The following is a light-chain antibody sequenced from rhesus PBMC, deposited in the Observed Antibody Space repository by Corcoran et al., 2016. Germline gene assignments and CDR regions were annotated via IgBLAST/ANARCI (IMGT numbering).Light chain of an antibody. V-gene: IGKV2-78*01. CDR2: EVS. CDR3: EQTLQTPYS. Sequence: DIVMTQTPLSLSVTPGEAASISCRSSQSLLHSNGYTYLHWYLQKPGQSPQLLIYEVSNRASGVPERLGGSGSGTDVTLKSSRVEAEDVGVYYCEQTLQTPYSFGQGTKVEIK. J-gene: IGKJ2*01. CDR1: QSLLHSNGYTY.